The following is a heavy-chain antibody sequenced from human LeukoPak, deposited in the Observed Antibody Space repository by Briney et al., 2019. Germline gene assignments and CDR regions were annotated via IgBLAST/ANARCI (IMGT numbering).Heavy chain of an antibody. V-gene: IGHV3-23*01. CDR2: ISGSGGST. Sequence: PGGSPRLSCAASGFTFSSYAMSWVRQAPGKGLEWVSAISGSGGSTYYADSVKGRFTISRDNSKNTLYLQMNSLRAEDTAVYHCAKDKTGAYCGGDCYPGGNWFDPWGQGTLVTVSS. CDR1: GFTFSSYA. D-gene: IGHD2-21*02. CDR3: AKDKTGAYCGGDCYPGGNWFDP. J-gene: IGHJ5*02.